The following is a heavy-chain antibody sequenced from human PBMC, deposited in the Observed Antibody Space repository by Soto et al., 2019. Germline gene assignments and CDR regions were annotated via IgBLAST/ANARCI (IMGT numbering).Heavy chain of an antibody. CDR1: GYSFSEFR. J-gene: IGHJ4*02. Sequence: QVQLVQSGAEVKKPGASVKVSCKPSGYSFSEFRMHWVRQAPGQGLEWMGWVNPINGNTNYAQDFQGRVTMTRDASTKTVYMELSSLTSDDTSTVYCARENWHFDYWGQGTLITVSS. CDR2: VNPINGNT. V-gene: IGHV1-2*02. CDR3: ARENWHFDY.